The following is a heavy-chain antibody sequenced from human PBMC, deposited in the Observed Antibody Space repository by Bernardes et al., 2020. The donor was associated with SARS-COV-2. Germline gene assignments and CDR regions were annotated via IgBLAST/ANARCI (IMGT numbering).Heavy chain of an antibody. CDR3: AKYSRSNDNYVDY. CDR1: SRCA. CDR2: ISDSGGST. D-gene: IGHD1-1*01. J-gene: IGHJ4*02. Sequence: SRCAMYCFKQATGKGLEWFSAISDSGGSTYYADSLQGRFTISRDTSKNTLYLQMNSLRAEDTAEYYCAKYSRSNDNYVDYLGQGTLVTVSS. V-gene: IGHV3-23*01.